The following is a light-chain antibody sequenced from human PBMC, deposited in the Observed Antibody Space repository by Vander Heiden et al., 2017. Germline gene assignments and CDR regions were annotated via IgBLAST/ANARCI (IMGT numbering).Light chain of an antibody. V-gene: IGKV1-5*03. CDR1: QSINSW. CDR3: QQYITYST. CDR2: QAS. Sequence: DIQITQSPFTLSAYVGDRVVITCRASQSINSWLAWYHQAPGKAPKLLISQASSLESGVPSRFSGSGSGTEFTLTISSLQPDDFATYYCQQYITYSTFGQGTKVEIK. J-gene: IGKJ1*01.